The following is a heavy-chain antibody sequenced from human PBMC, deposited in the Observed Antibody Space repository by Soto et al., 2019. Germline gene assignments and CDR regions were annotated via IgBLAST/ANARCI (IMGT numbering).Heavy chain of an antibody. J-gene: IGHJ4*02. Sequence: QVQLVQSGAEEKKPGASVKVSCKASGYTFTSYAMHWVRQAPGQRLEWMGWINAGNGNTKYSQKFQGRVTITRDTSASTAYMELSSLRSEDTAVYCARSIVVVTALDYWGQGTLVTVSS. CDR2: INAGNGNT. CDR1: GYTFTSYA. D-gene: IGHD2-21*02. V-gene: IGHV1-3*05. CDR3: ARSIVVVTALDY.